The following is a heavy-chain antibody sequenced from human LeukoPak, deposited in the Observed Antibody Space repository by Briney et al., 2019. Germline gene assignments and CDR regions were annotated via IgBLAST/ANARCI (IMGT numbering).Heavy chain of an antibody. D-gene: IGHD1-26*01. CDR2: INSDGSST. CDR3: GRGDSGSYHLDY. J-gene: IGHJ4*02. Sequence: GGSLRLSCAASGFTFSSYWMHWVRQAPGKGLAWVSRINSDGSSTSYADSVKGRFTISRDNAKNTLYLQMNSLRAEDTAVYYCGRGDSGSYHLDYWGQGALVTVSS. CDR1: GFTFSSYW. V-gene: IGHV3-74*01.